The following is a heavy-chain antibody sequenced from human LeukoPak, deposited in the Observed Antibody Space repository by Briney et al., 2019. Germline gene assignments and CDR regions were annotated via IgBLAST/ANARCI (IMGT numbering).Heavy chain of an antibody. CDR3: ARIREYYYDSSGYYHSYAFDI. J-gene: IGHJ3*02. D-gene: IGHD3-22*01. Sequence: SETLSLTCTVSGGSISSSSYYWGWIRQPPGKGLEWIGSIYYSGSTYYNPSLKSRVTISVDTSKNQFSLKLSSVTAADTAVYYCARIREYYYDSSGYYHSYAFDIWGQGTMVTVSS. CDR1: GGSISSSSYY. V-gene: IGHV4-39*07. CDR2: IYYSGST.